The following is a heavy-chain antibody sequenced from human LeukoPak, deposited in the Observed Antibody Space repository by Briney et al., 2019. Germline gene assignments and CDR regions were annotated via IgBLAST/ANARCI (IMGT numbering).Heavy chain of an antibody. J-gene: IGHJ6*02. D-gene: IGHD2-2*01. CDR2: INHSGST. CDR3: ARISIVVVPAAIYDYYGMDV. Sequence: SETLSLTCAVYGGSFSGYYWSWIRQPPGKGLEWIGEINHSGSTNYNPSLKSRVTMSVDTSKNQFSLKLSSVTAADTAVYYCARISIVVVPAAIYDYYGMDVWGQGTTVTVSS. CDR1: GGSFSGYY. V-gene: IGHV4-34*01.